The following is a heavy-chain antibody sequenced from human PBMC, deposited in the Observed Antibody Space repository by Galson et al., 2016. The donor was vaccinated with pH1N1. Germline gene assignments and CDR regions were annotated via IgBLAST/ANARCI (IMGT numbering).Heavy chain of an antibody. Sequence: LSLTCIVYGGSFSGYYWSWIRQPPGKGLEWIGEINHDGSANYNPSLKSRVTMLVDTSKNQFSLTLSSVTAADTAVYYCTTKNYYDSTGYLWGQGTLVTVSS. CDR2: INHDGSA. J-gene: IGHJ4*02. CDR1: GGSFSGYY. V-gene: IGHV4-34*01. CDR3: TTKNYYDSTGYL. D-gene: IGHD3-22*01.